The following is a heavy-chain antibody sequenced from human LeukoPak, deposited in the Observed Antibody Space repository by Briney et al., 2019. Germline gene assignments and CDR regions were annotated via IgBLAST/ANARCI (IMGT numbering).Heavy chain of an antibody. CDR1: GFSSSTYA. D-gene: IGHD6-13*01. CDR3: ATSAAGPDY. J-gene: IGHJ4*02. Sequence: TGGSPRLSCAVSGFSSSTYAMHWVRQAPGKGLEWVAVTSYDESNKFYADSVKGRFTISRDNDKNSLYLQMHSLRAEDTAVYYCATSAAGPDYWGQGTLVTVSS. V-gene: IGHV3-30-3*01. CDR2: TSYDESNK.